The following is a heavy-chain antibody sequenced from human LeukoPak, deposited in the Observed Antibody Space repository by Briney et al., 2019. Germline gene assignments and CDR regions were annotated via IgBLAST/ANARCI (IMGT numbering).Heavy chain of an antibody. CDR3: ARRDCGGDCYFRYYYYMDV. Sequence: SETLSLTCTVSGGSISSSSYYWGWIRQPPGKGLEWIGSIYYSGSTYYNPSLKSRVTISVDTSKNQFSLKLSSVTAADTAVYYCARRDCGGDCYFRYYYYMDVWGKGTTVTVSS. J-gene: IGHJ6*03. D-gene: IGHD2-21*01. CDR2: IYYSGST. CDR1: GGSISSSSYY. V-gene: IGHV4-39*01.